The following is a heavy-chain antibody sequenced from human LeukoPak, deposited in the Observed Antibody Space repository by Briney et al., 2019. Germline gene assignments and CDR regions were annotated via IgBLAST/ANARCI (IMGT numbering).Heavy chain of an antibody. V-gene: IGHV3-30*04. CDR1: GFTFSSYA. CDR2: ISYDGSNK. CDR3: ATRRFDP. J-gene: IGHJ5*02. Sequence: GGSLRLSCAASGFTFSSYAMHWVRQAPGEGLEWVAVISYDGSNKYYADSVKGRFTISRDNSKNTLYLQMNSLRAEDTAVYYCATRRFDPWGQGTLVTVSS.